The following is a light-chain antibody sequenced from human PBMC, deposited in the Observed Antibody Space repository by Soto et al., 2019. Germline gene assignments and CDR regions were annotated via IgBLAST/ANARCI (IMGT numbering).Light chain of an antibody. CDR1: QSVSSY. J-gene: IGKJ4*01. Sequence: EIVLTQSPATLSLSPGERATLSCRASQSVSSYLAWYQQKPGQAPRLLIYDASNRATGIPARFSGIGSGADCNPAISSLDPEDFAVSYYHRRRNCPPLTVGGGTKVEIK. V-gene: IGKV3-11*01. CDR3: HRRRNCPPLT. CDR2: DAS.